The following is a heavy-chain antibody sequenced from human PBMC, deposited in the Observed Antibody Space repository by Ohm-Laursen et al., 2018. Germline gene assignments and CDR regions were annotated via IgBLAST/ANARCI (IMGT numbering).Heavy chain of an antibody. Sequence: SSVKVSCKASGYTFTGYYMHWVRQAPGQGLEWMGWINPNSGGTNYAQKFQGRVTMTRDTSISTAYMELSRLRSDDTAVYYCARLRLYSSSFGGFDPWGQGTLVTVSS. CDR2: INPNSGGT. V-gene: IGHV1-2*02. CDR3: ARLRLYSSSFGGFDP. J-gene: IGHJ5*02. CDR1: GYTFTGYY. D-gene: IGHD6-13*01.